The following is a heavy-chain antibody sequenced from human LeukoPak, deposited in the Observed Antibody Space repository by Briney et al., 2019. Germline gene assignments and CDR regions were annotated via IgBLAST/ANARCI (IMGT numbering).Heavy chain of an antibody. V-gene: IGHV3-30*02. Sequence: GGSLRLSCAASGFTFSSYGMHWVRQAPGKGLEWVAFIRHDGSNKYYADSVKGRFTISRDNSKNTLYLQMNSLRAEDTGVYYCARGHCSSTSCYVDYWGQGALVTVSS. CDR2: IRHDGSNK. CDR3: ARGHCSSTSCYVDY. D-gene: IGHD2-2*01. J-gene: IGHJ4*02. CDR1: GFTFSSYG.